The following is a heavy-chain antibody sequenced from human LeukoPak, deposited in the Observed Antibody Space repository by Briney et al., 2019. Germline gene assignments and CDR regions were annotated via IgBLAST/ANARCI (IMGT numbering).Heavy chain of an antibody. J-gene: IGHJ4*02. Sequence: PGGSLRLSCAASGFTFSSYAMHWVRQAPGEGLEWVAVISYDGSNKYYADSVKGRFTISRDNSKNTLYLQMNSLRAEDTAVYYCARDPGYSYGYYFDYWGQGTLVTVSS. CDR1: GFTFSSYA. CDR2: ISYDGSNK. CDR3: ARDPGYSYGYYFDY. D-gene: IGHD5-18*01. V-gene: IGHV3-30-3*01.